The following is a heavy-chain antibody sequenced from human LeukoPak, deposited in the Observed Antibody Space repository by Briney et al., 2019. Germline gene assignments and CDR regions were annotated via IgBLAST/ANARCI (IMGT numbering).Heavy chain of an antibody. J-gene: IGHJ4*02. CDR3: TTQIPITMIVLGFPIFDFDY. D-gene: IGHD3-22*01. V-gene: IGHV3-15*01. Sequence: NPGGSLRLSCAASGFTFSNAWMSWVRQAPGKGLEWVGRIKSKTDGGTTDYAAPVKGRFTISRDDSKNTLYLQMNSLKTEDTAVYYCTTQIPITMIVLGFPIFDFDYWGQGTLVTVSS. CDR2: IKSKTDGGTT. CDR1: GFTFSNAW.